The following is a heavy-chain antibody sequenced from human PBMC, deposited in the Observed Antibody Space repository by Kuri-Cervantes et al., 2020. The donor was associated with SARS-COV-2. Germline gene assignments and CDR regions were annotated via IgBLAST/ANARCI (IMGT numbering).Heavy chain of an antibody. CDR3: ARDLSWAAAGSLDY. CDR2: ISYDGSNK. J-gene: IGHJ4*02. D-gene: IGHD6-13*01. Sequence: GESLKISCAASRFTFSSYAMHWVRQAPGKGLEWVAVISYDGSNKYYADSVKGRFTISRDNSKNTLYLQMNSLRAEDTAVYYCARDLSWAAAGSLDYWGQGTLVTVSS. V-gene: IGHV3-30-3*01. CDR1: RFTFSSYA.